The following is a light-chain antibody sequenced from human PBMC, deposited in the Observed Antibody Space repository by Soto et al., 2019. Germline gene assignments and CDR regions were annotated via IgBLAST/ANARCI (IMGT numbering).Light chain of an antibody. CDR2: AAS. Sequence: DIQMTQSPSSLSASVGDIVTITCLASQSTINYVNWYQHKPGKAPKLLIYAASSLQSGVPSRFSGSGAGTDDFTLTVSNLNPADFATSYSPQRYLTPYTSVLGTPLEIK. CDR1: QSTINY. V-gene: IGKV1-39*01. CDR3: PQRYLTPYT. J-gene: IGKJ2*01.